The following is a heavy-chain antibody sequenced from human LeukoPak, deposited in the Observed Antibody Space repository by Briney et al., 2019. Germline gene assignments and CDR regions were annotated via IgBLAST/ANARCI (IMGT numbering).Heavy chain of an antibody. V-gene: IGHV1-2*02. J-gene: IGHJ5*02. Sequence: ASVKVSCKASGYTFTGYYMHWVRQAPGQGLEWMGWINPNSGGTNYAQKFQGRVTMTRDTSISTAYMELSRLRSDDTAVYYCARYAGYSSSWYRFAFWFDPWGQGTLVTVSS. D-gene: IGHD6-13*01. CDR2: INPNSGGT. CDR3: ARYAGYSSSWYRFAFWFDP. CDR1: GYTFTGYY.